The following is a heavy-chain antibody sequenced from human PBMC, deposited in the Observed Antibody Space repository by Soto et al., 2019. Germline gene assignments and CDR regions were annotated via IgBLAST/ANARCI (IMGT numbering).Heavy chain of an antibody. CDR3: GHRARGATFDY. V-gene: IGHV2-5*01. D-gene: IGHD3-10*01. CDR2: IYWNGDN. CDR1: GFSLTTTGVG. J-gene: IGHJ4*02. Sequence: SGPTLVNPTETLTLTCTFSGFSLTTTGVGVGWIRQPPGKALEWLAIIYWNGDNRYRPSLKGRFTITKDTSKNQVVLTMTNMDPVETATYYCGHRARGATFDYWGQGILVTVSS.